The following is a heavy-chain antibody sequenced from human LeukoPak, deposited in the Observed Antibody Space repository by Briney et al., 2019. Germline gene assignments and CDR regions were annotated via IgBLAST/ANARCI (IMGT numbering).Heavy chain of an antibody. V-gene: IGHV1-24*01. CDR2: FDPEDGET. Sequence: ASVKVSCKVSGYTLTGLSMHWVRQAPGKGLEWMGGFDPEDGETIYAQKFQGRVTMTEDTSTDTAYMELSSLRSEDTAVYYCATDNYYGSGSYYRAFDYWGQGTLVTVSS. D-gene: IGHD3-10*01. CDR3: ATDNYYGSGSYYRAFDY. CDR1: GYTLTGLS. J-gene: IGHJ4*02.